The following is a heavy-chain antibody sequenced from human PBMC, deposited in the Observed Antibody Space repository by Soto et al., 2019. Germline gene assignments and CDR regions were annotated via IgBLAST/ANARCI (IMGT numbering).Heavy chain of an antibody. CDR3: ARDTVLTGMFDL. J-gene: IGHJ5*02. Sequence: SEALSLTCTVSGGSIGSYHWSWVRQPPGKGLEWIASVYYTGTTNYNPSLGSRVTISIDAPENQISLKLTSVTAADTAFYYCARDTVLTGMFDLWGQGTLVTVSS. CDR2: VYYTGTT. D-gene: IGHD4-17*01. V-gene: IGHV4-59*01. CDR1: GGSIGSYH.